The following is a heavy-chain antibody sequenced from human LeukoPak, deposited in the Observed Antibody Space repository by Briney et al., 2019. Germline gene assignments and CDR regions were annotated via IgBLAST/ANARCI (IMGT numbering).Heavy chain of an antibody. V-gene: IGHV3-33*01. Sequence: GGSLRLSCAASGFTFSSYGMHWVRQAPGKGLEWVAVIWYDGSNKYYADSVKGRFTISRDNSRNTPYLQMNSLRAEDTAVYYCARDFYVGSGSYYIGYWGQGTLVTVSS. CDR1: GFTFSSYG. CDR2: IWYDGSNK. D-gene: IGHD3-10*01. CDR3: ARDFYVGSGSYYIGY. J-gene: IGHJ4*02.